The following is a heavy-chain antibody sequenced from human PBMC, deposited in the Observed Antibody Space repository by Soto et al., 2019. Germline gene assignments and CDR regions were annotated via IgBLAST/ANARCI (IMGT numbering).Heavy chain of an antibody. J-gene: IGHJ4*02. V-gene: IGHV3-33*01. CDR2: IWYDGSNK. CDR3: ARGLWSFDY. CDR1: GFTFSSYG. D-gene: IGHD5-18*01. Sequence: ESGGGVVQPGRSLRLSCAASGFTFSSYGMHWVRQAPGKGLEWVALIWYDGSNKYYADSVKGRFTISRDNSKNTLFLQMNSLRAEDTAVYYCARGLWSFDYWGQGTLVTLSS.